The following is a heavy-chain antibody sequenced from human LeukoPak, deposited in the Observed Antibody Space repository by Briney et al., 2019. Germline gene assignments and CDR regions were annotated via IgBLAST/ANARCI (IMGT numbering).Heavy chain of an antibody. D-gene: IGHD1-26*01. Sequence: VASVKVSCKASGYTFTDYYMHWVRQAPGQGLEWMGWINPNSGGTNYAQKFQGRVTMTRDTSISTAYMELSRLRSDDTAVYYCARGSIVGATFDYFDYWGQGTLVTVSS. J-gene: IGHJ4*02. CDR1: GYTFTDYY. V-gene: IGHV1-2*02. CDR2: INPNSGGT. CDR3: ARGSIVGATFDYFDY.